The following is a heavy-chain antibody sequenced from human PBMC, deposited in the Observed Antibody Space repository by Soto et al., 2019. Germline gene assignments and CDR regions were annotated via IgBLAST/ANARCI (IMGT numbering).Heavy chain of an antibody. D-gene: IGHD1-26*01. V-gene: IGHV4-31*03. J-gene: IGHJ4*02. CDR1: GGSISSGGYY. CDR2: IYYSGST. CDR3: ARASPYSGSYRVSVFDY. Sequence: PSETLSLTCTVSGGSISSGGYYWSWIRQHPGKGLEWIGYIYYSGSTYYNPSLKSRVTISVDTSKNQFSLKLSSVTAADTAVYYCARASPYSGSYRVSVFDYWGQGTLVTVSS.